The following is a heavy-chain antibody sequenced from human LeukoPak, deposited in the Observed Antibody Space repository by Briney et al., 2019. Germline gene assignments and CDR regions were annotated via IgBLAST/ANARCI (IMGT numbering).Heavy chain of an antibody. Sequence: GGSLRLSCEASGFTFNTHAMSWVRQAPGKGLEWVASITSSGRTPYYTDSVKGRFTISRDNSKNTLYLQMNSLRGEDTAVYYWAKDHPNFYETSGSYYKIKGDFWGQGSLVTVSS. J-gene: IGHJ4*02. CDR1: GFTFNTHA. D-gene: IGHD3-10*01. V-gene: IGHV3-23*01. CDR3: AKDHPNFYETSGSYYKIKGDF. CDR2: ITSSGRTP.